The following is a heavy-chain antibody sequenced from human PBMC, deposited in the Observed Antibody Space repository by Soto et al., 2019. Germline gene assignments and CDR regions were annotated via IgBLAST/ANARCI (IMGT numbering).Heavy chain of an antibody. J-gene: IGHJ6*02. CDR3: ASNGPDYFGMDV. Sequence: PSETLSLTCTVSGGSISSGGYYWTWIRQHPGKGLEWIGYIHDSGSIYYNPSLKSRVIISVDTSKSQFSVKLGSVTAADTAVYFCASNGPDYFGMDVWGQGTTVTVSS. CDR1: GGSISSGGYY. V-gene: IGHV4-31*03. CDR2: IHDSGSI.